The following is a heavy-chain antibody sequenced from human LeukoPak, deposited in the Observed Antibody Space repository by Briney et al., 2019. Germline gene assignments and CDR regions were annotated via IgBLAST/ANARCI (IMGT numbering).Heavy chain of an antibody. Sequence: GGSLRLSCAASGFTFSNAWMSWVRQAPGKGLEWVGCIKSKTDGGTTDYAAPVKGRFTISRDDSKNTLYLQMNSLKTEDTAVYYCTTDRYCSGGSCRYYFDYWGQGTLVTVSS. D-gene: IGHD2-15*01. J-gene: IGHJ4*02. CDR1: GFTFSNAW. V-gene: IGHV3-15*01. CDR3: TTDRYCSGGSCRYYFDY. CDR2: IKSKTDGGTT.